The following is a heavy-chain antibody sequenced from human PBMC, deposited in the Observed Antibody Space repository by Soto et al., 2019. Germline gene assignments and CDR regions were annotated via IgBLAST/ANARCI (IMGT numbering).Heavy chain of an antibody. D-gene: IGHD2-2*01. CDR3: ARGPPDIVVVPAATHFDY. J-gene: IGHJ4*02. CDR2: IIPIFGTA. V-gene: IGHV1-69*06. CDR1: GGTFSSYA. Sequence: SVKVSCKASGGTFSSYAISWVRQAPGQGLEWMGGIIPIFGTANYAQKFQGRVTITADKSTSTAYMGLSSLRSEDTAVYYCARGPPDIVVVPAATHFDYWGQGTLVTVSS.